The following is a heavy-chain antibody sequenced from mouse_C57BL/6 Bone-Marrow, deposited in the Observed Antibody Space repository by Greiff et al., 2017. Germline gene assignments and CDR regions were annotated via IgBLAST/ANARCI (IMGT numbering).Heavy chain of an antibody. Sequence: LQESGAELVRPGASVKMSCKASGYTFTSYNMHWVKQTPRQGLEWIGAIYPGNGDTSYNQKFKGKATLTVDKSSSTAYMQLSSLTSEDSAVYFCGSNWDWYFEVWGTGTTVTVSS. J-gene: IGHJ1*03. CDR1: GYTFTSYN. V-gene: IGHV1-12*01. D-gene: IGHD4-1*01. CDR2: IYPGNGDT. CDR3: GSNWDWYFEV.